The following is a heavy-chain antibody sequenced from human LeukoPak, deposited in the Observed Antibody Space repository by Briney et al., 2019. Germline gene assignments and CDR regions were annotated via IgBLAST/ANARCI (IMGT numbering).Heavy chain of an antibody. CDR1: GGSISSSSYY. D-gene: IGHD3-10*01. V-gene: IGHV4-39*01. Sequence: SETLSLTCTVSGGSISSSSYYWGWIRQPPGKGLEWIGSIYYSGSTYYNPSLKSRVTISVDTPKNQFSLKLSSVTAADTAVYYCARRGLLWFGERSRDLFDYWGQGTLVTVSS. CDR3: ARRGLLWFGERSRDLFDY. CDR2: IYYSGST. J-gene: IGHJ4*02.